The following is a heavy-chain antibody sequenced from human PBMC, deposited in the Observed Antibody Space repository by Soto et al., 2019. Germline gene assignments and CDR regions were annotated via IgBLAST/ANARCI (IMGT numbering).Heavy chain of an antibody. CDR2: ISSSSSYI. Sequence: GGSLRLSCASSGFAFSSYSMNLVRQAPGKGLEWVSSISSSSSYIYYADSVKGRFTISRDNAKNSLYLQMNSLRAEDTAVYYCAREGQDAFDIWGQGTMVTVSS. V-gene: IGHV3-21*01. CDR3: AREGQDAFDI. J-gene: IGHJ3*02. CDR1: GFAFSSYS.